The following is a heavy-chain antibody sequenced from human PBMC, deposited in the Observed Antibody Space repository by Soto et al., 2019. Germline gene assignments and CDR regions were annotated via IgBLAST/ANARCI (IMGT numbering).Heavy chain of an antibody. CDR3: ARQLGGRLLWDY. Sequence: SETLSLTCTVSGGSISSYYWSWILQPPWKGLEWIGYIYYSGSTNYNPSLESRVTISVDTSKNQFSLKLTSVTAADTAVYYCARQLGGRLLWDYWGQGTLVTVSS. V-gene: IGHV4-59*01. D-gene: IGHD2-15*01. CDR1: GGSISSYY. CDR2: IYYSGST. J-gene: IGHJ4*02.